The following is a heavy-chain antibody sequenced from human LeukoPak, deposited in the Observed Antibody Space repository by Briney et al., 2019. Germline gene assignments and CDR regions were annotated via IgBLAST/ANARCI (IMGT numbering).Heavy chain of an antibody. CDR2: IYKSAKS. CDR1: GDSISSSY. CDR3: ARRFSSRSDGNGYYYGHDAFDV. D-gene: IGHD3-22*01. V-gene: IGHV4-59*08. Sequence: PSETLPVTCSVSGDSISSSYWSWIRQPPGKGLEWTGNIYKSAKSNYNPSLQSRGTMSVDTSKSQFSLQLTSVSAADTAVYYCARRFSSRSDGNGYYYGHDAFDVWGQGTLLTVSS. J-gene: IGHJ3*01.